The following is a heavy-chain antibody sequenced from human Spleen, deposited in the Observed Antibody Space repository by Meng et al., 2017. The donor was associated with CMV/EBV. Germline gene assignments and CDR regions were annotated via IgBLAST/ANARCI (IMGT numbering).Heavy chain of an antibody. CDR1: TFRSYA. J-gene: IGHJ5*02. Sequence: TFRSYAISWVRQAPGQGLEWMGGIIPMLGIANYAQKFQGRVTITADKSTSTAYMELSSLRSEDTAVYYCARAGYCSSTSCLGFGFDPWGQGTLVTVSS. D-gene: IGHD2-2*01. V-gene: IGHV1-69*10. CDR2: IIPMLGIA. CDR3: ARAGYCSSTSCLGFGFDP.